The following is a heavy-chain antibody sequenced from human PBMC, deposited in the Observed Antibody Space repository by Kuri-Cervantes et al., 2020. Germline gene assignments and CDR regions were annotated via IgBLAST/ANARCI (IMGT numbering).Heavy chain of an antibody. CDR3: ASGSWLEVEGIYYYYGMDA. CDR2: INPNSGHT. J-gene: IGHJ6*02. Sequence: ASVKVSCKGSGYTLSDHFMHWVRQAPGQGLEWMGRINPNSGHTDSAQKFRGRVTMTRNTSISTAYMELSSLRSEDTAVYYCASGSWLEVEGIYYYYGMDAWGQGTTVTVSS. D-gene: IGHD6-19*01. V-gene: IGHV1-8*02. CDR1: GYTLSDHF.